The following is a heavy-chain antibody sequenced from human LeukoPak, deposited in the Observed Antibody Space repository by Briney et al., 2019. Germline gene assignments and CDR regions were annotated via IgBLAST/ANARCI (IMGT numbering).Heavy chain of an antibody. Sequence: ASVKVSCKASGYTFTSYGISWVRQAPGQGLEWMGIINPSGGSTSYAQKFQGRVTMTRDMSTSTVYMELSSLRSEDMAVYYCARADALWFGLHFDYWGQGTLVTVFS. D-gene: IGHD3-10*01. CDR3: ARADALWFGLHFDY. V-gene: IGHV1-46*01. CDR1: GYTFTSYG. CDR2: INPSGGST. J-gene: IGHJ4*02.